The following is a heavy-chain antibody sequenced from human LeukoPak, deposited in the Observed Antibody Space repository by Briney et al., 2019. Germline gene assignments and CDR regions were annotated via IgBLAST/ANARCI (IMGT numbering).Heavy chain of an antibody. J-gene: IGHJ4*02. CDR1: GITFSSYD. Sequence: PGGSLRLSCVASGITFSSYDMSWVRQAPGKGLEWISAISDRGKTDYADSVKGRFTISRDNSKNTLYLQLSSLRADDTAIYYCAKDAQRGFDYSNSLEYWGQGDLVTVSS. CDR3: AKDAQRGFDYSNSLEY. D-gene: IGHD4-11*01. V-gene: IGHV3-23*01. CDR2: ISDRGKT.